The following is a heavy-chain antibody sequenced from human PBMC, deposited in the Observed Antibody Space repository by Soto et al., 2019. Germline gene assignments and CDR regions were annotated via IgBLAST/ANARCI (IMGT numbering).Heavy chain of an antibody. D-gene: IGHD1-26*01. CDR1: GFTFSDYY. V-gene: IGHV3-11*06. J-gene: IGHJ4*02. CDR2: ISSSSSYT. CDR3: ARAFSGSYPNFDY. Sequence: GGSLRLSCAASGFTFSDYYMSWIRQAPGKGLEWVSYISSSSSYTNYADSVKGRFTISRDNSKNTLYLQMNSLRPEDTAVYYCARAFSGSYPNFDYWGQGTLVTVSS.